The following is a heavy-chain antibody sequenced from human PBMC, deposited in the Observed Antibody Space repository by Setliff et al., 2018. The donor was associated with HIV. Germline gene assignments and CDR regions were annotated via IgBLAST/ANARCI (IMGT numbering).Heavy chain of an antibody. J-gene: IGHJ4*02. V-gene: IGHV4-38-2*01. CDR1: GYSISSGYF. CDR2: LYHSGTN. D-gene: IGHD5-18*01. Sequence: ETLSLTCAVSGYSISSGYFWGWIRQPPGKGLEWIGSLYHSGTNFYNPSLKSRVTSSLDTSTNRFSLKLNSVTAADTAIYYCARQVGSQYSYWAYYFDSWGQGALVTVSS. CDR3: ARQVGSQYSYWAYYFDS.